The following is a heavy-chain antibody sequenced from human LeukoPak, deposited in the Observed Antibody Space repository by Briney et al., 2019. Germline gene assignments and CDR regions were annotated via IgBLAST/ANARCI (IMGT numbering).Heavy chain of an antibody. CDR1: GFAFSNYG. J-gene: IGHJ4*02. Sequence: PGGSLRLSCAASGFAFSNYGMSWVRQGPGKGLEWVSLMSASGRYIYYADSVKGRFTISRDNAKNSLFLQMNALRAEDTALYYCARDPYEIAYCGDDCYKGYSDLWGQGALVTVSS. CDR3: ARDPYEIAYCGDDCYKGYSDL. CDR2: MSASGRYI. D-gene: IGHD2-21*02. V-gene: IGHV3-21*01.